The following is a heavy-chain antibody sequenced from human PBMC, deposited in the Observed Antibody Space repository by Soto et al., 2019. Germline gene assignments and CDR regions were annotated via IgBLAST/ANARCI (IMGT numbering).Heavy chain of an antibody. V-gene: IGHV1-69*06. Sequence: GASVKVSCKASGGTFSSYAISWVRQAPGQGLEWMGGIIPIFGTANYAQKFQGRVTITADKSTSTAYMELSSLRSEDTAVYYCARQLYSSSWYYAFDIWGQGTMVTVSS. J-gene: IGHJ3*02. D-gene: IGHD6-13*01. CDR2: IIPIFGTA. CDR3: ARQLYSSSWYYAFDI. CDR1: GGTFSSYA.